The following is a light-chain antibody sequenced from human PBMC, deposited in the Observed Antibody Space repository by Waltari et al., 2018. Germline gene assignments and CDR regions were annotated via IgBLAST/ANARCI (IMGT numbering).Light chain of an antibody. J-gene: IGKJ1*01. CDR1: QTIPSRY. V-gene: IGKV3-20*01. Sequence: VLTQSPGTLSLSPGERATLSCRASQTIPSRYLAWYQQRPGQAPRLLLYGASSRATGIPDRFSGSGSGTDFTLTISRLEPEDFAVYYCQQYGTSPPWTFGPGTKVEIK. CDR2: GAS. CDR3: QQYGTSPPWT.